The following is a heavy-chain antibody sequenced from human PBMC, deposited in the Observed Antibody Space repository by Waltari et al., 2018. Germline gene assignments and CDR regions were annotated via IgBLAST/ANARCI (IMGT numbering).Heavy chain of an antibody. CDR1: GFTFSSYA. J-gene: IGHJ6*02. CDR3: AKDQFSSTSHYYYYGMDV. Sequence: EVQLLESGGGLVQPGGSLRLSCAASGFTFSSYAMRWVRQAPGKGLEWVSAISGSGGSTYYADSVKGRFTISRDNSKNTLYLQMNSLRAEDTAVYYCAKDQFSSTSHYYYYGMDVWGQGTTVTVSS. V-gene: IGHV3-23*01. CDR2: ISGSGGST. D-gene: IGHD2-2*01.